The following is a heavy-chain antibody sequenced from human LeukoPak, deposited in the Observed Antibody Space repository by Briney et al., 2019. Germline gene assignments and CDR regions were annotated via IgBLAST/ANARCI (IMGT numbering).Heavy chain of an antibody. CDR1: GSTFTSYA. V-gene: IGHV1-3*01. CDR3: ARNLARYFDWALDY. Sequence: ASVKVSCKASGSTFTSYAIHWVRQAPGQRLEWMGWISAGNGNTEYSQNFQGRVTISRDTSASTAYMELTSLRSEDTAVYYCARNLARYFDWALDYWGQGTLVTVSS. D-gene: IGHD3-9*01. J-gene: IGHJ4*02. CDR2: ISAGNGNT.